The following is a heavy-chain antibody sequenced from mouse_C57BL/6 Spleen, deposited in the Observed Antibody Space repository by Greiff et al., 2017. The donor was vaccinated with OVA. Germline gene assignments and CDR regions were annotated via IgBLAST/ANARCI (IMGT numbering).Heavy chain of an antibody. CDR3: ARDGNYYGSTDWYFDV. J-gene: IGHJ1*03. Sequence: VQLQQPGAELVQPGASVKMSCKASGYTFTSYWITWVKQRPGQGLEWIGDIYPGSGSTNYNEKFKSKATLTVDTSSSTAYMQLSSLTSEDSAVYYCARDGNYYGSTDWYFDVWGTGTTVTVSS. CDR1: GYTFTSYW. V-gene: IGHV1-55*01. CDR2: IYPGSGST. D-gene: IGHD1-1*01.